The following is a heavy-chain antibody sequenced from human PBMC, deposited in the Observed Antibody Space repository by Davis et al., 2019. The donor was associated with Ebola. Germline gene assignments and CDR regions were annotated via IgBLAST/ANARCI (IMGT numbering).Heavy chain of an antibody. CDR1: GGTFSSYA. J-gene: IGHJ4*02. V-gene: IGHV1-69*13. CDR2: IIPVFGTA. CDR3: AKDRYYDNNPLYYESEC. Sequence: SVKVSCKASGGTFSSYAITWVRQAPGQGLEWMGGIIPVFGTARYAQRFQGRVTITADESTSTAYMELSSLRSEDTAVYYCAKDRYYDNNPLYYESECWGQGTLVTVSS. D-gene: IGHD3-22*01.